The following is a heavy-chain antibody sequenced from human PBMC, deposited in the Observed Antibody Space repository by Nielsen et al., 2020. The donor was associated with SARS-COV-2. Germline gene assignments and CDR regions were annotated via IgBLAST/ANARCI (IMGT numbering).Heavy chain of an antibody. CDR2: IYYSGST. CDR3: ARHPSPQLLATPVYYYGMDV. V-gene: IGHV4-39*07. D-gene: IGHD1-26*01. Sequence: WLRQPPGKGLEWIGSIYYSGSTNYNPSLKSRVTISVDTSKNQFSLKLSSVTAADTAVYYCARHPSPQLLATPVYYYGMDVWGQGTTVTVSS. J-gene: IGHJ6*02.